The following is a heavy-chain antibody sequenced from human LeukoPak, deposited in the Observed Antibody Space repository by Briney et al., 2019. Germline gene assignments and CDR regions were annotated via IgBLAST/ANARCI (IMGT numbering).Heavy chain of an antibody. Sequence: GTSVKVSCKASAFTFTSSAVQWVRQARGQRLEWIGWIVVGSGNTNYAQKFQERVTITRDMSTSTAYMELSSLRSEDTAVYYCAADREEWLLTNWGQGTLVTVSS. D-gene: IGHD3-3*01. J-gene: IGHJ4*02. CDR1: AFTFTSSA. CDR3: AADREEWLLTN. V-gene: IGHV1-58*01. CDR2: IVVGSGNT.